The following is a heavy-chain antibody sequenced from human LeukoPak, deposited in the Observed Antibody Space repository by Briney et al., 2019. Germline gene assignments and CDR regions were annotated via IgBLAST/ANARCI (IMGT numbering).Heavy chain of an antibody. J-gene: IGHJ4*02. V-gene: IGHV3-11*01. D-gene: IGHD4-23*01. CDR2: ISSSGSTI. CDR1: GFTFSDYY. Sequence: PGGSLRLSCAASGFTFSDYYMSWIRQAPGKGLEWVSYISSSGSTIYYADSVKGRFTISRDNAKNSLYLQMNSLRAEDTAVYYCARVPDTVVTPSVGAELYFDYWGQGTLVTVSS. CDR3: ARVPDTVVTPSVGAELYFDY.